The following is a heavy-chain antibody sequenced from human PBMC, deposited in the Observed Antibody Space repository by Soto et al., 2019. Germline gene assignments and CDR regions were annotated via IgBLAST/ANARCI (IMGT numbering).Heavy chain of an antibody. CDR2: INPNSGGT. CDR1: GYTFTGYY. D-gene: IGHD1-26*01. CDR3: ARTGSGSPQEYYYGMDV. J-gene: IGHJ6*02. Sequence: ASVKVSCKASGYTFTGYYMHWVRQAPGQGLEWMGWINPNSGGTNYAQKFQGWVTMTRDTSISTAYMELSRLRSDDTAVYYCARTGSGSPQEYYYGMDVWGQGTTVTVSS. V-gene: IGHV1-2*04.